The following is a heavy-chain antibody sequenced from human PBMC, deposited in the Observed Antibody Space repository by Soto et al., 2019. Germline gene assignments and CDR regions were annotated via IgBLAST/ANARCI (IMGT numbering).Heavy chain of an antibody. J-gene: IGHJ6*02. CDR2: IYYSGST. CDR3: ARVGTTVTTPSYYGMDV. CDR1: GGSICSGGYY. D-gene: IGHD4-17*01. Sequence: SETLSLTCTVSGGSICSGGYYWSWIRQHPGKGLEWIGYIYYSGSTYYNPSLKSRVTISVDTSKNQFSLKLSSVTAADTAVYYCARVGTTVTTPSYYGMDVWGQGTTVTVSS. V-gene: IGHV4-31*03.